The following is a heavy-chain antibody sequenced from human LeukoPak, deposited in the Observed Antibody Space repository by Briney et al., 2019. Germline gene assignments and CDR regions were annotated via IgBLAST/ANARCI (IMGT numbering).Heavy chain of an antibody. Sequence: GGSLRHSCAASGFTFSSYWMHWVRQAPGKGLVWVSRINSDGSSTSYADSVKGRFTISRDNAKNTLYLQMNSLRAEDTAVYYCAKHLRCSGDSCYRPSYYYYGMDVWGQGTTVTVSS. CDR2: INSDGSST. CDR1: GFTFSSYW. CDR3: AKHLRCSGDSCYRPSYYYYGMDV. V-gene: IGHV3-74*01. D-gene: IGHD2-15*01. J-gene: IGHJ6*02.